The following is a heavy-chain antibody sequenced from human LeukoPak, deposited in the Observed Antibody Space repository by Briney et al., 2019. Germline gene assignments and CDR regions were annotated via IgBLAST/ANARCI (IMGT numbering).Heavy chain of an antibody. Sequence: PGGSLRLSCAASGFTFNYHTMNWVRQAPGKGLEWVSSISSSSSYIYYADSVKGRFTISRDNAKNSLYLQMNSLRAEDTAVYYCARDLGLLEDYWGQGTLVTVSS. CDR1: GFTFNYHT. J-gene: IGHJ4*02. V-gene: IGHV3-21*01. CDR3: ARDLGLLEDY. CDR2: ISSSSSYI. D-gene: IGHD3/OR15-3a*01.